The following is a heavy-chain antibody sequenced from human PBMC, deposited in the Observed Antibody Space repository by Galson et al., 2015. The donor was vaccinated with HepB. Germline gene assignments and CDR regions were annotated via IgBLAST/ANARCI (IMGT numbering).Heavy chain of an antibody. V-gene: IGHV3-48*03. CDR1: GFTFSNYE. D-gene: IGHD5-18*01. Sequence: SLRLSCAASGFTFSNYEMNWVRQAPGKGLEWVSYISSSGSTIYYADSVKGRFTISRDNAKNSLYLQMNSLRAEDTAVYYCARADTAMVSFDYWGQGTLVTVSS. CDR3: ARADTAMVSFDY. J-gene: IGHJ4*02. CDR2: ISSSGSTI.